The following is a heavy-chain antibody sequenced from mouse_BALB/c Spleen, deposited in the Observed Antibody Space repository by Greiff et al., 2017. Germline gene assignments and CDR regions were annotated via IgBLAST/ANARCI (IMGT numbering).Heavy chain of an antibody. CDR2: ISSGGST. Sequence: EVQRVESGGGLVKPGGSLKLSCAASGFTFSSYAMSWVRQTPEKRLEWVASISSGGSTYYPDSVKGRFTISRDNARNILYLQMSSLRSEDTAMYYCAREALTTVVAEGFAYWGQGTLVTVSA. J-gene: IGHJ3*01. CDR1: GFTFSSYA. D-gene: IGHD1-1*01. V-gene: IGHV5-6-5*01. CDR3: AREALTTVVAEGFAY.